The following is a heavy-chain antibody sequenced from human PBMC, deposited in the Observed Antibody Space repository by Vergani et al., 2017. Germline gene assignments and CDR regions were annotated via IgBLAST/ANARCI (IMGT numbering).Heavy chain of an antibody. Sequence: QVQLQESGPGLVKPPGTLSLTCAVSGGSISSRNYYWGWIRQPPGKGLEYIGTVYYSGSTYYNPSLKSRVTISVDTSKNQFSLKLTSVTAADTAVYYCARREMATINDAFDIWGQGTMVTVSS. V-gene: IGHV4-39*01. D-gene: IGHD5-24*01. CDR3: ARREMATINDAFDI. CDR1: GGSISSRNYY. J-gene: IGHJ3*02. CDR2: VYYSGST.